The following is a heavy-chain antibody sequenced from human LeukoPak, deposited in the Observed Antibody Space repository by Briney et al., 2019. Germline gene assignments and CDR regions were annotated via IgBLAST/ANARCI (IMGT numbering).Heavy chain of an antibody. CDR2: INPSGGST. D-gene: IGHD6-19*01. J-gene: IGHJ4*02. Sequence: ASVKVSCKASGYTFTSYHMHWVRQAPGQGLEWMGIINPSGGSTSYAQKFQGRVTMTRDTSTSTVYMELSSLRSEDTAVYYCATEYSSGWYGDYWGQGTLVTVSS. CDR3: ATEYSSGWYGDY. CDR1: GYTFTSYH. V-gene: IGHV1-46*01.